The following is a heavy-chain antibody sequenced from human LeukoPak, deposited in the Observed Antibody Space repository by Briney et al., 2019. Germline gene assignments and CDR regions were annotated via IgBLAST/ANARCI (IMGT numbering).Heavy chain of an antibody. CDR3: ARGRPHGNDY. Sequence: PGGSLRLSCVASGFTFNKYDMSWVRQAPGKGLEWVSVINTSGGGTNYADSVKGRFTISRDNAKNMLYLQVTSLRAEDTAVYYCARGRPHGNDYWGQGTLVTVSS. CDR2: INTSGGGT. V-gene: IGHV3-23*01. D-gene: IGHD4-23*01. J-gene: IGHJ4*02. CDR1: GFTFNKYD.